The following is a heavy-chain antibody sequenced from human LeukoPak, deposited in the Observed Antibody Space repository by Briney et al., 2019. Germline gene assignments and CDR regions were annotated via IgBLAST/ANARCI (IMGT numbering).Heavy chain of an antibody. CDR3: AKEGSVCTNEICRYFDY. CDR2: ISWSSEYM. D-gene: IGHD2-8*01. J-gene: IGHJ4*02. V-gene: IGHV3-9*01. CDR1: GFAFRGSA. Sequence: GRSLRLSCVASGFAFRGSAMHWVRHVPGKGLEWVSGISWSSEYMFYADSVKGRFTISRDNAENSLYLQMDSLRVEDTALYFCAKEGSVCTNEICRYFDYWGQGALVTVSS.